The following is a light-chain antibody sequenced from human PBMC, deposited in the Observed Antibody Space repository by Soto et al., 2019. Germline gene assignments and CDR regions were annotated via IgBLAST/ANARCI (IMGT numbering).Light chain of an antibody. V-gene: IGLV3-21*02. CDR2: DDT. CDR1: NIGRKS. CDR3: QVWDSSSDHYV. Sequence: SYELTQPPSVSVAPGQTARITCGGNNIGRKSVHWYQHKPGQAPVLVVYDDTDRPSGIPERFSGSNSGNTAALTISRVEAGDEADYYCQVWDSSSDHYVFGTGTKVTVL. J-gene: IGLJ1*01.